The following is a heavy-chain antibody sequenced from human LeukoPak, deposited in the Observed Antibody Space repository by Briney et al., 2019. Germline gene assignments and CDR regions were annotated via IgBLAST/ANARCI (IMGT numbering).Heavy chain of an antibody. CDR1: GYTFTGYY. CDR3: ARVRSSSRVSMGYYFDY. CDR2: INPNSGGT. Sequence: GASVKLSCKASGYTFTGYYMHWVRQAPGQGLEWMGCINPNSGGTNYAQKFQGRVTMTRDTSISTAYMELSRLRSDDTAVYYCARVRSSSRVSMGYYFDYWGQGTLVTVSS. D-gene: IGHD6-13*01. V-gene: IGHV1-2*02. J-gene: IGHJ4*02.